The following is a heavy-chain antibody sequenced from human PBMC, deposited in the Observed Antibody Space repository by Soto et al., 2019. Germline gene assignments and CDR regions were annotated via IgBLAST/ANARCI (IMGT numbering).Heavy chain of an antibody. CDR3: ATRSPAFDY. V-gene: IGHV1-3*04. Sequence: GASVKVSCKASGYTFTNYAMHWVRQAPGQRLEWMGWITTDKGKTTYAQKFQGRVTMTTDTSTTTAYMELRSLRSDDTAVYYCATRSPAFDYWGQGTLVTVSS. CDR1: GYTFTNYA. CDR2: ITTDKGKT. J-gene: IGHJ4*02.